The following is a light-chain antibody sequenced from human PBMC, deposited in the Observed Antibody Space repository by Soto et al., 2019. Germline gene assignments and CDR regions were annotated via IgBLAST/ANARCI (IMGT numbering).Light chain of an antibody. Sequence: QSALTQPASVSGSPGQSITISCTGTSSDVGAYNYVSWYQQHPGRAPKLMIYDVTNRPSGVSNRFSGSKSGNTASLTISGLQAEDEADYYCSSYTSSSTLGVFGNGTKVTVL. V-gene: IGLV2-14*01. J-gene: IGLJ1*01. CDR2: DVT. CDR3: SSYTSSSTLGV. CDR1: SSDVGAYNY.